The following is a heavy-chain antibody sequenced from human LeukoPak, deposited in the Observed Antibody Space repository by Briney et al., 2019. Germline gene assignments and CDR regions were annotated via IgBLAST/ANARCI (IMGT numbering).Heavy chain of an antibody. CDR2: IKQDGSEK. Sequence: QTGGSLRLSCAASGFTFSNYWMSWVRQAPGKGLEWVANIKQDGSEKYYVDSVKGRFTISRDNAKNSLYLQMNSLRAEDTAIYYCARDPYSGSYGDSYYYYMDVWGKGTTVTISS. D-gene: IGHD1-26*01. CDR3: ARDPYSGSYGDSYYYYMDV. CDR1: GFTFSNYW. J-gene: IGHJ6*03. V-gene: IGHV3-7*01.